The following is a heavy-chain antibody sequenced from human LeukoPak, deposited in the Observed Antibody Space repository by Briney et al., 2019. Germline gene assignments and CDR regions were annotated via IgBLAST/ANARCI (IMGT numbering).Heavy chain of an antibody. J-gene: IGHJ4*02. CDR1: GFTFSSYS. CDR2: ISSSSSTI. Sequence: PGGSLRLSCAASGFTFSSYSMNWVRQAPGKGLEWVSYISSSSSTIYYADSVKGRFTVSRDNSESTLFLQMNGLRAEDTALYYCAMLTPSSYYFDYWGQGTLVTVSS. V-gene: IGHV3-48*04. D-gene: IGHD2-15*01. CDR3: AMLTPSSYYFDY.